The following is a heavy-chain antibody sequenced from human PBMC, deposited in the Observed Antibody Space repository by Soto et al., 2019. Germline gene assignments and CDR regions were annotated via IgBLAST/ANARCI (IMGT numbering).Heavy chain of an antibody. D-gene: IGHD4-17*01. CDR1: GFSLSTNGVG. CDR2: IYWDDSK. J-gene: IGHJ4*02. Sequence: QITLKESGPPLVKPTQTLTLTCTFSGFSLSTNGVGVGWIRQPPGKALEWLALIYWDDSKEYSPSLKSRLTTAKDNSRNQVVPTMPNMDPVDTATYYCAKRGGGDYILGYWGQGTLVTVSS. CDR3: AKRGGGDYILGY. V-gene: IGHV2-5*02.